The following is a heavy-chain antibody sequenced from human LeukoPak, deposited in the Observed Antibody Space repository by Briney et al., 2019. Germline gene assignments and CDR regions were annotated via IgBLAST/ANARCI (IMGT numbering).Heavy chain of an antibody. CDR2: IKQDVSEK. V-gene: IGHV3-7*04. D-gene: IGHD6-13*01. CDR3: ARGTIAAAGYYYFDY. CDR1: GFTFSSYW. J-gene: IGHJ4*02. Sequence: PGGSLRLSCAASGFTFSSYWMSWVRQAPGKGLEWVANIKQDVSEKYYVDSVKGRFTISRDNAKNSLYLQMNSVRAEDTAVYYCARGTIAAAGYYYFDYWGQGTQVTVSS.